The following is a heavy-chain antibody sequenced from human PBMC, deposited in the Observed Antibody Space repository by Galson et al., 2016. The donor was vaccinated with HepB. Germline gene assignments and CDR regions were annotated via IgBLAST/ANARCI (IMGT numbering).Heavy chain of an antibody. Sequence: LSLTCSVSGASVSSPTSFWTWIRQPPGKGLEWIGFVFYDERSGYDPSFKSRVTISLDTSNNQFSLKLTSVTPPDTAVYYCAKIGWVGDSWGPGPLVAVSS. D-gene: IGHD1-26*01. J-gene: IGHJ4*02. V-gene: IGHV4-61*01. CDR1: GASVSSPTSF. CDR3: AKIGWVGDS. CDR2: VFYDERS.